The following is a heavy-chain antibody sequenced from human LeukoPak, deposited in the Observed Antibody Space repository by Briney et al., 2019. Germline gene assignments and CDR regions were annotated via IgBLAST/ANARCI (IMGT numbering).Heavy chain of an antibody. CDR2: ISTDGYTT. Sequence: GGSLRLSCAASGLAFSAYKMHWVRQAPRKGLVWVSRISTDGYTTDYADFVQGRFTASRDNTKNTLSLQMNSLRAEDTAIYYCARDVRILGLIDYWGQGTLVTVSS. J-gene: IGHJ4*02. CDR1: GLAFSAYK. CDR3: ARDVRILGLIDY. V-gene: IGHV3-74*01. D-gene: IGHD1-26*01.